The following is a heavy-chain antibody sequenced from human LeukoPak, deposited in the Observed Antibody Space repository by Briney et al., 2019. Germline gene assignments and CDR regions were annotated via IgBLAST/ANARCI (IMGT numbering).Heavy chain of an antibody. J-gene: IGHJ5*02. CDR3: ARDRLATSPRGWFDP. D-gene: IGHD2-2*01. CDR2: IYHGGTS. Sequence: PSQTLSLTCNVSGGSITSDGYSWTWIRQHPATGLEWLGYIYHGGTSYYNLSLKGRLSMSMDTSRNQFSLKLTSVTAADTAVYFCARDRLATSPRGWFDPWGQGTLVTVSS. V-gene: IGHV4-31*03. CDR1: GGSITSDGYS.